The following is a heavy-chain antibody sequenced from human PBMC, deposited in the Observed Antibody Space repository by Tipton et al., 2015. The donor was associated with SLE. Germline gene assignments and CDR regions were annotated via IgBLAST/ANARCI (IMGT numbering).Heavy chain of an antibody. V-gene: IGHV4-39*01. J-gene: IGHJ5*02. D-gene: IGHD2-2*01. CDR1: GGSISSSRYY. CDR3: AGQRIVVVPAGWFDP. CDR2: IYYSGST. Sequence: TLSLTCTVSGGSISSSRYYWGWIRQPPGKGLEGIGRIYYSGSTYYNPSLKSRVTISVDTSKNQFSLKLSSVTAADTAVYYCAGQRIVVVPAGWFDPWGQGTLVTVSS.